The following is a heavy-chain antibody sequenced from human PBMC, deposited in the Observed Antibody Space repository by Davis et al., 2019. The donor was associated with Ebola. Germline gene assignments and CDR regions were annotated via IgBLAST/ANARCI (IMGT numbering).Heavy chain of an antibody. CDR1: GFTFNNYG. Sequence: GESLKISCAASGFTFNNYGMHWVRQAPGKGLEWVSSINTGSNYIFYADSVKGRFTISRDNAKNSLLLQMDSLTAEDTAVYYCARERGPYILGWFEPFDIWGQGTRVTVSS. V-gene: IGHV3-21*01. CDR3: ARERGPYILGWFEPFDI. D-gene: IGHD3-10*01. J-gene: IGHJ3*02. CDR2: INTGSNYI.